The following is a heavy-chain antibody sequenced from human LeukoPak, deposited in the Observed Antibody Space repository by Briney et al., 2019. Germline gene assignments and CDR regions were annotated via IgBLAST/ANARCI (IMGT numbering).Heavy chain of an antibody. CDR1: GFTFSMYW. D-gene: IGHD3-22*01. CDR3: ARAGYYYENSGYDVMSDIDY. CDR2: ISSSSSYI. V-gene: IGHV3-21*01. J-gene: IGHJ4*02. Sequence: GGSLRLSCAASGFTFSMYWMSRVRQAPGKGLEWVSSISSSSSYIYYADSVKGRFTISRDNAKNSLYLQMNSLRAEDTAVYYCARAGYYYENSGYDVMSDIDYWGQGTLVTVSS.